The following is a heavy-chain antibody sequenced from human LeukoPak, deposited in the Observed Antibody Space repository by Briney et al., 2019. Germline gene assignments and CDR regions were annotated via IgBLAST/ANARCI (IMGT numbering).Heavy chain of an antibody. CDR3: ARVNYYGSGSYHGGLDY. V-gene: IGHV4-59*01. Sequence: SETLSLTCTVSGGSISSYYWSWIRQPPGKGLEWIGYIYYSGSTNYSPSLKSRVTISVDTSKNQFSLKLSSVTAADTAVYYCARVNYYGSGSYHGGLDYWGQGTLVTVSS. CDR2: IYYSGST. J-gene: IGHJ4*02. D-gene: IGHD3-10*01. CDR1: GGSISSYY.